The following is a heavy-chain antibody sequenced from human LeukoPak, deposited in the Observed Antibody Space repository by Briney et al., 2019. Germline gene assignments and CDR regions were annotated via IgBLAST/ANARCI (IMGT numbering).Heavy chain of an antibody. CDR1: GGSFSGYY. CDR2: INHSGST. D-gene: IGHD5-12*01. Sequence: SETLSLTCAVYGGSFSGYYWSWIRQPPGKGLEWIGEINHSGSTNYNPSLKSRVTISVDTSKNQFSLKLSSVTAADTAVYYCAKDSGAKIRYLDYWGQGTLVTVSS. J-gene: IGHJ4*02. CDR3: AKDSGAKIRYLDY. V-gene: IGHV4-34*01.